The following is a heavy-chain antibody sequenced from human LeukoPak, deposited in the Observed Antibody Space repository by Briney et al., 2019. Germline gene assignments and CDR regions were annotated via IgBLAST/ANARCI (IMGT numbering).Heavy chain of an antibody. Sequence: PSETLSLTCTVSGDSISSNSYYWGWIRQPPGKWLEWIGSIYYSGSTYYNPSLKSRVTISVDTSKNQFSLKLSSVTAADTAVYYCASDSSGYSAYWGQGTLVTVSS. CDR3: ASDSSGYSAY. CDR1: GDSISSNSYY. D-gene: IGHD3-22*01. V-gene: IGHV4-39*07. J-gene: IGHJ4*02. CDR2: IYYSGST.